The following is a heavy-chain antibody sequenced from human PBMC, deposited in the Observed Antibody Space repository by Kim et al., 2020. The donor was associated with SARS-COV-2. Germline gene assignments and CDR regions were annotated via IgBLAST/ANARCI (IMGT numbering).Heavy chain of an antibody. Sequence: KFQGRVTMTRDTSTSTVYMELSSLRSEDTAVYYCARDGSGAAAFHDAFDIWGQGTMVTVSS. D-gene: IGHD6-13*01. CDR3: ARDGSGAAAFHDAFDI. V-gene: IGHV1-46*01. J-gene: IGHJ3*02.